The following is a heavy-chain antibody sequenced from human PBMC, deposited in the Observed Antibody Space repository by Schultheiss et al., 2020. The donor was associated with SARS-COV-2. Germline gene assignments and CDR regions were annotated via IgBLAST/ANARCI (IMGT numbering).Heavy chain of an antibody. V-gene: IGHV3-53*01. CDR2: IYSGGST. Sequence: GGSLRLSCAASGFTFSDYYMSWIRQAPGKGLEWVSVIYSGGSTYYADSVKGRFTISRDNAKNSLYLQMNSLRAEDTAVYYCARGVRYSSSSYFDYWGQGTLVTVSS. J-gene: IGHJ4*02. CDR1: GFTFSDYY. D-gene: IGHD6-6*01. CDR3: ARGVRYSSSSYFDY.